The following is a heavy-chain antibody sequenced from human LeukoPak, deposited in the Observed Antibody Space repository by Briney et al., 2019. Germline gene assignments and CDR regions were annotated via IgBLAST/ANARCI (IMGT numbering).Heavy chain of an antibody. J-gene: IGHJ4*02. D-gene: IGHD1-1*01. CDR2: VNPNSGGT. Sequence: ASVKVSCKASGYTFTSYYMHWVRQAPGQGLEWMGWVNPNSGGTNYAQKFQGRVTMTRDTSISTAYMELSRLKSDDTAMYYCARVSRYDRDFDYWGQGTLVTVST. CDR3: ARVSRYDRDFDY. CDR1: GYTFTSYY. V-gene: IGHV1-2*02.